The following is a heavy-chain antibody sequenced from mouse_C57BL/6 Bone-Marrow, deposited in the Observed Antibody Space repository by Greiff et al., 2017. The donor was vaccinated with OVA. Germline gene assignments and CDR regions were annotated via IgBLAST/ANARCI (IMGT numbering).Heavy chain of an antibody. CDR2: IYPGGGYT. CDR3: ARFTTVVEREYYYAIDY. D-gene: IGHD1-1*01. CDR1: GYTFTNYW. J-gene: IGHJ4*01. Sequence: QVQLQQSGAELVRPGTSVKMSCKASGYTFTNYWIGWAKQRPGHGLEWIGDIYPGGGYTNYNEKLKGKATLTADKSSSTAYMQFSSLKSEDSAIYYCARFTTVVEREYYYAIDYWGQGTSVTVSS. V-gene: IGHV1-63*01.